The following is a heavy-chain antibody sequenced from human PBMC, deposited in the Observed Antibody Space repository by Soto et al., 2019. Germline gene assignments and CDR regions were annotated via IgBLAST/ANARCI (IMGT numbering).Heavy chain of an antibody. Sequence: QVQLVQSGAEVKKPESPVKVSCKAPGGTFSTYAISWVRQAPGQGLEWMGGIIPMVGTANYAQRFQDRVTITADESTNTVYMELSSLRSEDTAVYFCASGIQLWLRRINNGYSGWGQGTLVTVSS. D-gene: IGHD5-18*01. J-gene: IGHJ4*02. CDR1: GGTFSTYA. CDR3: ASGIQLWLRRINNGYSG. CDR2: IIPMVGTA. V-gene: IGHV1-69*12.